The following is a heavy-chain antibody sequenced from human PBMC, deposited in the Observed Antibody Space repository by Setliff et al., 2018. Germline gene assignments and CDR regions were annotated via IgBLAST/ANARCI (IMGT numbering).Heavy chain of an antibody. CDR2: IIPIFGTA. V-gene: IGHV1-69*05. J-gene: IGHJ3*02. Sequence: GASVKVSCKASGGTFSSYAISWVRQAPGQGLEWMGGIIPIFGTANYAQKFQGRVTITTDESTSTAYMELSSLRSEDTAVYYRAREGNYDYVWGSYRDDAFDIWGQGTMVTVSS. D-gene: IGHD3-16*02. CDR1: GGTFSSYA. CDR3: AREGNYDYVWGSYRDDAFDI.